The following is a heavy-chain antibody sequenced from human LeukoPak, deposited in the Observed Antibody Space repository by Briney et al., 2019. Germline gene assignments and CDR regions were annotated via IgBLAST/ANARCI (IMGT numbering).Heavy chain of an antibody. Sequence: SETLSLTCTVSGGSISSYYWIWIRQPPGKGLEWIGYIYYSGSTNYNPSLKSRVTISVDTSKNQFSLKLSSVTAADTAVYYCARAWRVGATAYFDYWGQGTLVTVSS. J-gene: IGHJ4*02. CDR1: GGSISSYY. V-gene: IGHV4-59*01. CDR3: ARAWRVGATAYFDY. D-gene: IGHD1-26*01. CDR2: IYYSGST.